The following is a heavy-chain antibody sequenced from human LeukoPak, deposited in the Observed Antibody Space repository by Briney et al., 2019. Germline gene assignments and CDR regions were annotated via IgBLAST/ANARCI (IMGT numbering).Heavy chain of an antibody. CDR1: GYTFTSYG. J-gene: IGHJ6*04. V-gene: IGHV1-18*01. D-gene: IGHD1-26*01. Sequence: GASVKVSCKASGYTFTSYGISWVRQAPGQGLEWMGCISAYNGNTNYAQKLQGRVTITPDTYTKTAYVALTNLTSNEAAVYYCARDRWELRLMDVWGKGTTVTVSS. CDR2: ISAYNGNT. CDR3: ARDRWELRLMDV.